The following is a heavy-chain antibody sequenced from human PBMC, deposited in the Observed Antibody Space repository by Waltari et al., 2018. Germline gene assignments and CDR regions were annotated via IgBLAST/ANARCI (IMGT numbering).Heavy chain of an antibody. J-gene: IGHJ1*01. V-gene: IGHV3-23*03. CDR1: GFTFSSYA. Sequence: LSCAASGFTFSSYAMSWVRQAPGKGLEWVSVIYSGGSTYYADSVKGRFTISRDNSKNTLYLQMNSLRAEDTAVYYCAKVLSGSYYEEYFQHWGQGTLVTVSS. CDR3: AKVLSGSYYEEYFQH. D-gene: IGHD3-10*01. CDR2: IYSGGST.